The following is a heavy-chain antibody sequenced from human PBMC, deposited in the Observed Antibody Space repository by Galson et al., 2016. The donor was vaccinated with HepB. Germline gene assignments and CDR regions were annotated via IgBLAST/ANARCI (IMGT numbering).Heavy chain of an antibody. CDR3: TRRSSGDDYYFFDN. D-gene: IGHD2-21*01. CDR2: IRNKPNNYAT. CDR1: GFTFSGST. J-gene: IGHJ4*02. V-gene: IGHV3-73*01. Sequence: SLRLSCAASGFTFSGSTINWVRQASGKGLEWVGRIRNKPNNYATTYVASVKGRFTISRDDSKNTAYLQMNGLKNEDAAVYYCTRRSSGDDYYFFDNCGQGTMVTVSS.